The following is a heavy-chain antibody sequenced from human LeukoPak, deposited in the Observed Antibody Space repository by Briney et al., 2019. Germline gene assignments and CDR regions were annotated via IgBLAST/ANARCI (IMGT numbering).Heavy chain of an antibody. Sequence: GGSLRLSCAASGFTFSSYAMSWVRQAPGKGLEWVSAISGSGGSTYYADSVKGRFTISRDNSKNTLYLQLNSLRAEDTGVYYCAKDAGGGYSSGWYFDDYWGQGTLVTVSS. CDR2: ISGSGGST. D-gene: IGHD6-19*01. J-gene: IGHJ4*02. CDR3: AKDAGGGYSSGWYFDDY. CDR1: GFTFSSYA. V-gene: IGHV3-23*01.